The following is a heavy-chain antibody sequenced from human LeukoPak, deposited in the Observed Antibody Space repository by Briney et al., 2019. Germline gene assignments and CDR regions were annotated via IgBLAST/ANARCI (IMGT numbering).Heavy chain of an antibody. J-gene: IGHJ4*02. V-gene: IGHV3-30-3*01. CDR1: GFTFSSYA. CDR3: AREVWGPEY. D-gene: IGHD1-14*01. Sequence: GGSLRLSCAASGFTFSSYAMHWVRQAPGKGLEWVAVISYDGSHKYYADSVKGRFTISRDNSKNTLYLQMNSLRDEDTAVYYCAREVWGPEYWGQGTLVTVSS. CDR2: ISYDGSHK.